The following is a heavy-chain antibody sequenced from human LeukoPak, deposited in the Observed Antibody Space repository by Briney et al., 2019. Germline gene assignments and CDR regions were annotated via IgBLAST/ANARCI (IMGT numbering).Heavy chain of an antibody. CDR2: MNPNSGNT. D-gene: IGHD3-3*01. CDR1: GYTFTSYD. J-gene: IGHJ6*02. V-gene: IGHV1-8*01. Sequence: ASVKVSCKASGYTFTSYDINWVRQATGQGLEWVGWMNPNSGNTGYAQKFQGRVTMTRNTSISTAYMELSSLRSEDTAVYYCARVRAGRDFWSGYYHYYYYGMDVWGQGTTVTVSS. CDR3: ARVRAGRDFWSGYYHYYYYGMDV.